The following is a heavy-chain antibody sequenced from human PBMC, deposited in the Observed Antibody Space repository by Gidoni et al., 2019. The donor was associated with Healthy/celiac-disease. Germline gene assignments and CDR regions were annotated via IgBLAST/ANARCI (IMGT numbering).Heavy chain of an antibody. CDR3: ARDVEYEAFDI. CDR2: IWYDGSNN. D-gene: IGHD6-6*01. CDR1: GFTFSSYG. V-gene: IGHV3-33*01. Sequence: QVQLVESGGGVVQPGRSLRLSCAASGFTFSSYGMHWVRQAPGKGLEWVAVIWYDGSNNYYADSVKGRFTISRDNSKNTLYLQMNSLRAEDTAVYYCARDVEYEAFDIWGQGTMVTVSS. J-gene: IGHJ3*02.